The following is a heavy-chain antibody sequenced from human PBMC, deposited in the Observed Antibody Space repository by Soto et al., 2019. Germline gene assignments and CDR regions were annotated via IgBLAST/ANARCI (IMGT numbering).Heavy chain of an antibody. V-gene: IGHV4-4*02. CDR2: ISYSGST. CDR3: AREGSKDYYYYYAMDV. J-gene: IGHJ6*02. CDR1: GGSISSSNW. Sequence: SETLSLTCAVSGGSISSSNWWSWVRQPPGKGLEWIGFISYSGSTNYNPSLKSRVTISVDTSKNQFSLKLSSVTAADTAVYYCAREGSKDYYYYYAMDVWGQGTTVTVSS.